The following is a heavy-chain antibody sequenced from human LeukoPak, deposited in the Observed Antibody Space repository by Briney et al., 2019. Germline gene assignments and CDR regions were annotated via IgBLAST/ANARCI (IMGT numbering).Heavy chain of an antibody. CDR3: ARGYCSSTSCLYNWFDP. D-gene: IGHD2-2*01. J-gene: IGHJ5*02. Sequence: PSQTLSLTCTVSGGSISSGAYYWRWLRQHPGKGLEWIGYIYYSGSTYYNPSLKSRVTISVDTSKNQFSLKLSSVTAADTAVYYCARGYCSSTSCLYNWFDPWGQGTLVTVSS. V-gene: IGHV4-31*03. CDR1: GGSISSGAYY. CDR2: IYYSGST.